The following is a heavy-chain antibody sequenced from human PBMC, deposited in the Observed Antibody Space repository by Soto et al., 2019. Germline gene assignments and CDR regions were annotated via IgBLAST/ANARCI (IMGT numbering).Heavy chain of an antibody. CDR1: GFTFSSYD. Sequence: EVQLVESGGGLVQPGGSLRLSCAASGFTFSSYDMHWVRQATGKGLEWVSAIGTAGDTYYPGSVKGRFTISRENAKNSLYLQMNSLSAEDTAGYYCARSGRSNKYCFDYWGQGTLVTVAS. J-gene: IGHJ4*02. CDR2: IGTAGDT. V-gene: IGHV3-13*01. CDR3: ARSGRSNKYCFDY.